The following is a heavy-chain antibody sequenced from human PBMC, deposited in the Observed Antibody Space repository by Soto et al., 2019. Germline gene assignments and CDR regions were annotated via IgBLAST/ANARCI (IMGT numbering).Heavy chain of an antibody. Sequence: QVQLVESGGGVVQPGRSLRLSCAASGFTFSNYGMHWVRQAPGKGLEWVAVIWYDGSNKYYADSVKGRFTISRDNSKNTLYLEMNSLRAEDTSVYYCARGYHYGSGTFDYWGQGTLVTVSS. V-gene: IGHV3-33*01. J-gene: IGHJ4*02. CDR1: GFTFSNYG. CDR2: IWYDGSNK. D-gene: IGHD3-10*01. CDR3: ARGYHYGSGTFDY.